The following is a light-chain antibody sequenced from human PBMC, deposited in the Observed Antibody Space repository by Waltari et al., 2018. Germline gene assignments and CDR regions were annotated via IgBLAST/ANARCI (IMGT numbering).Light chain of an antibody. CDR2: KDI. Sequence: SDEVTQPPSVSVSAGQPARITCSGDALRQQYGYWYQQKPGQAPVVIIYKDIERPSGIPERFSGSTSGTTVTLTISGVQAEDEADYYCQSADNSGTVIFGGGTKVTVL. J-gene: IGLJ2*01. CDR1: ALRQQY. V-gene: IGLV3-25*03. CDR3: QSADNSGTVI.